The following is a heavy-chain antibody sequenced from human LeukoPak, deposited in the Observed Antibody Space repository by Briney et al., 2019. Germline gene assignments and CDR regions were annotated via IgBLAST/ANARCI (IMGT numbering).Heavy chain of an antibody. J-gene: IGHJ4*02. V-gene: IGHV1-46*01. CDR2: INPSGDGR. CDR3: ARGGSRWLPTGLLDY. Sequence: ASVKVSCKASGYTFGTHWMHWVRQAPGQGLEWMGIINPSGDGRLYAQKFQGRVTVTRDMSTRTVYMELSDLRPEDTAVYYCARGGSRWLPTGLLDYWGQGTLVTVSS. D-gene: IGHD5-24*01. CDR1: GYTFGTHW.